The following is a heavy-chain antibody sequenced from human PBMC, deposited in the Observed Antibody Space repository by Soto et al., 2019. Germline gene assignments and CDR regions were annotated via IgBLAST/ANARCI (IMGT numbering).Heavy chain of an antibody. D-gene: IGHD2-21*02. Sequence: ASVKVSCKASGYTFTGYYMHWVRRAPGQGLEWMGWINANSGGTNYAQKFQGRVTMTRDTSISTAYMELSRLRSDDTAVYYWARNGKEYCGGDCYNRYFDLWARGTMVTVSS. CDR1: GYTFTGYY. CDR3: ARNGKEYCGGDCYNRYFDL. J-gene: IGHJ2*01. CDR2: INANSGGT. V-gene: IGHV1-2*02.